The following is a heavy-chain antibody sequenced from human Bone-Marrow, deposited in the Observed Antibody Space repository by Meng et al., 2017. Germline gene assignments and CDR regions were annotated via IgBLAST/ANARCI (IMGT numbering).Heavy chain of an antibody. V-gene: IGHV3-23*01. D-gene: IGHD6-13*01. CDR3: AKLHTQELPPYSSSWNYFDY. CDR1: GFTFSGYA. CDR2: ISGSGGST. Sequence: GESLKISCAASGFTFSGYAMSWVRQAPGKGLEWVSAISGSGGSTYYADPVKGRFTISRDNSKNTLYLQMNSLRAENTAVYYCAKLHTQELPPYSSSWNYFDYWGQGTLVTVSS. J-gene: IGHJ4*02.